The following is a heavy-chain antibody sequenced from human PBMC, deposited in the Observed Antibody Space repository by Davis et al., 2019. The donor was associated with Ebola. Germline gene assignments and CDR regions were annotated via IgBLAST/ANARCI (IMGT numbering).Heavy chain of an antibody. V-gene: IGHV1-3*01. D-gene: IGHD3-10*01. CDR1: GYTFTSYA. CDR2: INAGNGNT. Sequence: ASVKVSCKASGYTFTSYAMHWVRQAPGQRLEWMGWINAGNGNTKYSQKFQGRVTITRDTSASTAYMELSSLRSEDTAVYYCARGAWFREFLPEPHNNWFDPWGQGTLVTVSS. CDR3: ARGAWFREFLPEPHNNWFDP. J-gene: IGHJ5*02.